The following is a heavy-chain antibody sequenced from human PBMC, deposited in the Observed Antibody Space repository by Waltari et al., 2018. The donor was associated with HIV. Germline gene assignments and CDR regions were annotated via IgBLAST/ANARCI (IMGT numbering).Heavy chain of an antibody. D-gene: IGHD3-9*01. CDR1: GFTFSTYV. CDR3: VKVGFDGPYHTYFDY. V-gene: IGHV3-23*01. CDR2: ISASGQST. J-gene: IGHJ4*02. Sequence: EVQLLESGGGLVQPGRSLRLSCAASGFTFSTYVMNWVRQAPGKGLKWFSSISASGQSTYYADSVKGRFTISRDNSKNTLYLQMNSLRAEDTAVYYCVKVGFDGPYHTYFDYWGQGTLVTVSS.